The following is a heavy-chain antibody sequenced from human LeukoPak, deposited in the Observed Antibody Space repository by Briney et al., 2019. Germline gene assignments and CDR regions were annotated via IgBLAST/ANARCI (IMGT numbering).Heavy chain of an antibody. J-gene: IGHJ4*02. Sequence: SETLSLTCTVSGGSTTNYYWSWIRQPPGKGLEWIGYVLNRGITNYNPSLKSRVTISVDTSKNQFSLKLSSVTAADTAVYYCARGAYGDGLGLYFDYWGQGTLVTVSS. CDR3: ARGAYGDGLGLYFDY. CDR2: VLNRGIT. CDR1: GGSTTNYY. V-gene: IGHV4-59*12. D-gene: IGHD4-17*01.